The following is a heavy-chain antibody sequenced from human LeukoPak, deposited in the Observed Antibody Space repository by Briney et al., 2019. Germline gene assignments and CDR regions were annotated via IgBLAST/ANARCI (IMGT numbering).Heavy chain of an antibody. Sequence: GGSLRLSCAASGFTFSSFWMTWVRQAPGKGLEWVANIERDGSKKTYVDSVKGRFTTSRDNAKTSLYLQMSSLRAEDTAVYYCATAPAAADSCWGQGTLVAVSS. J-gene: IGHJ4*02. CDR2: IERDGSKK. D-gene: IGHD6-13*01. V-gene: IGHV3-7*02. CDR3: ATAPAAADSC. CDR1: GFTFSSFW.